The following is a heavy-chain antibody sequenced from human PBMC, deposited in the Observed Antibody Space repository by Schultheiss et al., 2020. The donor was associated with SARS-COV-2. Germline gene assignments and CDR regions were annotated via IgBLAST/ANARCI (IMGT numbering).Heavy chain of an antibody. Sequence: GGSLRLSCAASGFTFSSYSMNWVRQAPGKGLGWVSYISRSSSTIYYADSVKGRFTISRDNSKNTLYLQMNSLRAEHTAVYYCARVRWLRDYYYYYGMDVWGQGTTVTVSS. V-gene: IGHV3-48*01. D-gene: IGHD5-12*01. CDR3: ARVRWLRDYYYYYGMDV. CDR2: ISRSSSTI. J-gene: IGHJ6*02. CDR1: GFTFSSYS.